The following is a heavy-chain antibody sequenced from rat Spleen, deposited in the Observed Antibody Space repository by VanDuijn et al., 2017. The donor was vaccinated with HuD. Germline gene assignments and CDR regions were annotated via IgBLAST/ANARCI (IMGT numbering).Heavy chain of an antibody. CDR1: GFTFSHYD. D-gene: IGHD4-2*01. J-gene: IGHJ2*01. Sequence: EVQLVESGGGLVQPGRSLKLSCAASGFTFSHYDMAWVRQAPAKGLEWVASIRSSGGSTYYRDSVKGRFTVSRDNAKSTLYLQMDSLRSEDTATYYCARLNNSFDYWGQGVMVTVSS. CDR2: IRSSGGST. V-gene: IGHV5S23*01. CDR3: ARLNNSFDY.